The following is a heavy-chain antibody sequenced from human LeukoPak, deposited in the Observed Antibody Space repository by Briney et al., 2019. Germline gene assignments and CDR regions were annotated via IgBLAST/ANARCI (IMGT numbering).Heavy chain of an antibody. V-gene: IGHV1-8*01. Sequence: ASVKVSCKASGYTFTSYEINWVRQATGQGLEYMGWMNSNDGNTAYAQKFQGRVTMTRDTSTSTAYMELGSLTSDDTAVYYCARGSSGYYYVPDYWGQGTLVTVSS. J-gene: IGHJ4*02. CDR3: ARGSSGYYYVPDY. CDR1: GYTFTSYE. D-gene: IGHD3-22*01. CDR2: MNSNDGNT.